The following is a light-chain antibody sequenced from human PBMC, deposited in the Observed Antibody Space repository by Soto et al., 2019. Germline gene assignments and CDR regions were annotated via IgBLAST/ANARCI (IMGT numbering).Light chain of an antibody. CDR3: QQRGNWPLT. Sequence: EIVLTQSPATLSLSPGERATLSCRASQSVSSYFAWYQQKPGQAPRLLIYDASNRATGISARFSGSGSGTDFTLPISSLEPEDFAVYYCQQRGNWPLTFGQGTKVEIK. V-gene: IGKV3-11*01. CDR2: DAS. CDR1: QSVSSY. J-gene: IGKJ1*01.